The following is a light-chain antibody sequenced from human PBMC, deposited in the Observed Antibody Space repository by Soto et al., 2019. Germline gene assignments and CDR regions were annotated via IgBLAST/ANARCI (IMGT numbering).Light chain of an antibody. CDR1: QSFSTW. CDR2: KTS. CDR3: QQYNSNPLT. J-gene: IGKJ4*01. V-gene: IGKV1-5*03. Sequence: DIKMTQSPSTLSASVGDRVTITCRASQSFSTWLAWYQQKPGKAPNLLIYKTSILESGVPSRFSGSGAGTEFTHPISSLQPDDFATYYCQQYNSNPLTFGGGTKVEIK.